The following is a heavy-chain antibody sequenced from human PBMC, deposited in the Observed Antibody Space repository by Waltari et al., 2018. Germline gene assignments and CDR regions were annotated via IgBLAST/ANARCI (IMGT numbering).Heavy chain of an antibody. Sequence: QLQLQESGPGLVKPSETLSLTCTVSGGSISSSSYYWGWIRQPPGKGLEWIGSIYYSGSTYYNPPLKSRVTISVDTSKNQFSLKLSSVTAADTAVYYCARLFPDVPDYDFWSGYYTGGWFDPWGQGTLVTVSS. CDR1: GGSISSSSYY. D-gene: IGHD3-3*01. J-gene: IGHJ5*02. CDR2: IYYSGST. V-gene: IGHV4-39*01. CDR3: ARLFPDVPDYDFWSGYYTGGWFDP.